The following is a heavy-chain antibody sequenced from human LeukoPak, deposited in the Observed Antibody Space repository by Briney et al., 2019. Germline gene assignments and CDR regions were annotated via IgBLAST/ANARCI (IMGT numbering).Heavy chain of an antibody. CDR2: ISSSGSTI. CDR3: ATLTTVATPSYFDY. Sequence: GGSLRLSCAVSGFTFSSYTMNWVRQAPGKGLEGVSYISSSGSTIYYADSVKGRFTISRDNAKNSLYLQMNSLRAEDTAIYYCATLTTVATPSYFDYWGQGTLVTVSS. CDR1: GFTFSSYT. D-gene: IGHD4-23*01. V-gene: IGHV3-48*04. J-gene: IGHJ4*02.